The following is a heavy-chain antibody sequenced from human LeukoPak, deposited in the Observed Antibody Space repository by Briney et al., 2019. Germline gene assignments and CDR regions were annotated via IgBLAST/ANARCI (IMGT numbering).Heavy chain of an antibody. CDR2: INPTDGET. CDR1: GYTFTSYY. Sequence: ASVTVSCKASGYTFTSYYVHWVRQAPGQGLECMGIINPTDGETKYAQRFQGRVTMTRDTSTSTVYMELSSLRSDDTAVYYCARGGYNSKFDNWGQGTLVTVSS. J-gene: IGHJ4*02. CDR3: ARGGYNSKFDN. V-gene: IGHV1-46*01. D-gene: IGHD5-24*01.